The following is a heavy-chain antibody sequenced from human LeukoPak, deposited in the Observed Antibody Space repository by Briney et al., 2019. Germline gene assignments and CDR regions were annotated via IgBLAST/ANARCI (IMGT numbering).Heavy chain of an antibody. Sequence: ASVKVSCKASGYTFTSYGISWVRQAPGQGLEWMGWISAYNGNTNYAQKLQGRVTMTTDTSTSTAYMELRSLRSDDTAVYYCARQENYYDSSGYVVWGQGTLVTVSS. CDR1: GYTFTSYG. J-gene: IGHJ4*02. V-gene: IGHV1-18*01. CDR3: ARQENYYDSSGYVV. D-gene: IGHD3-22*01. CDR2: ISAYNGNT.